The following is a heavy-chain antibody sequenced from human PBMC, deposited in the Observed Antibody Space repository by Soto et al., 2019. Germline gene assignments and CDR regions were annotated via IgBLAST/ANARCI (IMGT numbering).Heavy chain of an antibody. CDR3: AKEYYYDSSGLYMFHP. CDR2: ISYDGSNK. D-gene: IGHD3-22*01. Sequence: PGGSLRLSCAASGFTFSSYGMHWVRQAPGKGLEWVAVISYDGSNKYYADSVKGRFTISRDNSKNTLYLQMNSLRVEDSVFFYCAKEYYYDSSGLYMFHPWGQGTLVTVSS. CDR1: GFTFSSYG. J-gene: IGHJ5*02. V-gene: IGHV3-30*18.